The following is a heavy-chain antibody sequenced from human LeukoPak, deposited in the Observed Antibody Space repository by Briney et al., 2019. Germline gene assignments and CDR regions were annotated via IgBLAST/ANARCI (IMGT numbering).Heavy chain of an antibody. CDR2: ISSSGSTI. V-gene: IGHV3-11*01. D-gene: IGHD1-26*01. J-gene: IGHJ3*01. Sequence: GSLRLSCAASGFTFSDYYMTWIRQAPGKGLEWVSCISSSGSTIFYADSVKGRFTISRDNAKSSLFLQMNSLKTEDTALYYCAADLRELGTFDAFDFWGQGTIVTVSS. CDR1: GFTFSDYY. CDR3: AADLRELGTFDAFDF.